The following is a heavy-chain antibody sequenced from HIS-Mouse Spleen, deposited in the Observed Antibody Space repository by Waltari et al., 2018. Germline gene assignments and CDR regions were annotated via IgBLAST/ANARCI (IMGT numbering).Heavy chain of an antibody. Sequence: QVQLQESGPGLVKPSETLSLTCTVSGGSISSYYGSWTRQPPGKGLEWIGYIYYSGSTNYNPSLKSRVTISVDTSKNQISLKLSSVTAADTAVYYCARDGGPNDAFDIWGQGTMVTVSS. CDR3: ARDGGPNDAFDI. J-gene: IGHJ3*02. V-gene: IGHV4-59*01. CDR1: GGSISSYY. CDR2: IYYSGST.